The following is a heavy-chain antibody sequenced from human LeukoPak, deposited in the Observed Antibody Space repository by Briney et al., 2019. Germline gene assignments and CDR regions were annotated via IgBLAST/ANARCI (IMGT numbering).Heavy chain of an antibody. Sequence: PSETLSLTCTVSGGSISNIDYYWAWIRQPPGKGLEWIGSIYYRGTTYYNPSLTSRVIISVDMSKNQFSLKVTSVTAADTAVYSCARAPCSGGGCPYWYFDLWGRGTLVTVSP. CDR2: IYYRGTT. CDR3: ARAPCSGGGCPYWYFDL. CDR1: GGSISNIDYY. D-gene: IGHD2-15*01. V-gene: IGHV4-39*07. J-gene: IGHJ2*01.